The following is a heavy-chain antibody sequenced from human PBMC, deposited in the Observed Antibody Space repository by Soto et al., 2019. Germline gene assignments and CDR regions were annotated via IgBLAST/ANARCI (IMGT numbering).Heavy chain of an antibody. D-gene: IGHD3-10*01. CDR2: MYYSGST. CDR3: ARGVTMVRGVGLFYFDY. Sequence: QVQLQESGPGLVKPSQTLSLTCTVSGGSISSGGYYWSWIRQHPGKGLEWIGYMYYSGSTYYNPSLKCRMTLTVGTSKQKFSLKLSSVTAADTAVYYCARGVTMVRGVGLFYFDYWGQGTLVTVSS. V-gene: IGHV4-31*03. J-gene: IGHJ4*02. CDR1: GGSISSGGYY.